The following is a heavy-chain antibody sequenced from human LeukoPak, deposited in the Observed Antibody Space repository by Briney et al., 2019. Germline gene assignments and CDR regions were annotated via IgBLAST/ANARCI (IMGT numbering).Heavy chain of an antibody. CDR3: AAVKSSGYLFVY. CDR1: GYTLTELS. V-gene: IGHV1-24*01. CDR2: FDPEDAAT. D-gene: IGHD3-22*01. J-gene: IGHJ4*02. Sequence: GASVRVSCRVSGYTLTELSMHWVRQAPGKGREGMGGFDPEDAATIYAQKFQGRVTMTEDTSTDTAYMELSSLRSEDTAVYYCAAVKSSGYLFVYWGQGTLVTVSS.